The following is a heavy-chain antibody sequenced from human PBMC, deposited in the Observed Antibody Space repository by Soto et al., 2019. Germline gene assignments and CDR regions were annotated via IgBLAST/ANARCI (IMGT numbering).Heavy chain of an antibody. Sequence: TLSLTCAVYGGSFSGYYWSWIRQPPGKGLEWIGEINHSGSTNYNPSLKSRVTISVDTSKNQFSLKLSSVTAADTAVYYCARDHLWLNYYYGMDVWGQGTTVTVSS. CDR3: ARDHLWLNYYYGMDV. J-gene: IGHJ6*02. CDR1: GGSFSGYY. D-gene: IGHD5-18*01. V-gene: IGHV4-34*01. CDR2: INHSGST.